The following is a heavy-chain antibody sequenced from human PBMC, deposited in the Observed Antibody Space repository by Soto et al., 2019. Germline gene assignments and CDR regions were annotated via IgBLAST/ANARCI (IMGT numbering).Heavy chain of an antibody. CDR2: IGTAGDT. V-gene: IGHV3-13*01. Sequence: GGTLRLSCAASGFTFSSCDMHWVRQATGKGLEWVSAIGTAGDTYYPGSVKGRFTISRENAKNSLYLQMNSLRAEDTAAYYCARDQAYGYDFWSGYYYYGMDVWGQGTTVTVSS. D-gene: IGHD3-3*01. J-gene: IGHJ6*02. CDR3: ARDQAYGYDFWSGYYYYGMDV. CDR1: GFTFSSCD.